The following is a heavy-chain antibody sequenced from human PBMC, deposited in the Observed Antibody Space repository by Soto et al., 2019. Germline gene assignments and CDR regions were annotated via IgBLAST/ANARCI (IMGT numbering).Heavy chain of an antibody. CDR2: VNHSGST. Sequence: SETLSLTCAVYGGSFIGYYWSWSRQPPGKGLDWIGEVNHSGSTNYNPSLKSRVTISVDTSKNQFSLKLSSVTAADTAVYYCARDCSGGSCYSAGKYYYYGMDVCGQGTTVTVSS. CDR1: GGSFIGYY. CDR3: ARDCSGGSCYSAGKYYYYGMDV. J-gene: IGHJ6*02. D-gene: IGHD2-15*01. V-gene: IGHV4-34*01.